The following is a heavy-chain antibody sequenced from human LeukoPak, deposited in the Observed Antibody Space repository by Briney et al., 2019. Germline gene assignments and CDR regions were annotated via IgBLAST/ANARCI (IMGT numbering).Heavy chain of an antibody. J-gene: IGHJ5*02. V-gene: IGHV4-30-4*01. CDR3: ARRVKTYCSSTSCYLYDWFDP. CDR2: IYYSGST. CDR1: GGSISSGDYY. D-gene: IGHD2-2*01. Sequence: SQTLSLTCTVSGGSISSGDYYWSWLRQPPGKGLEWIGYIYYSGSTYYNPSLKSRVTISVDTSKNQFSLKLSSVTAADTAVYYCARRVKTYCSSTSCYLYDWFDPWGQGTLVTVSS.